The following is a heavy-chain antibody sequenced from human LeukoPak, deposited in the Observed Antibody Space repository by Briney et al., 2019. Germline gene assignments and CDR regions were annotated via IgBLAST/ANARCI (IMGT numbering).Heavy chain of an antibody. Sequence: GASVKVSCKASGYTFTSYDINWVRQATGQGLEWMGWMNPNSGSTGYAQKFQGRVTMTRNTSISAAYMELSSLRSEDTAVYYCARAGSYGYSYYGMDVWGQGTTVTVSS. CDR1: GYTFTSYD. V-gene: IGHV1-8*01. D-gene: IGHD5-18*01. CDR3: ARAGSYGYSYYGMDV. CDR2: MNPNSGST. J-gene: IGHJ6*02.